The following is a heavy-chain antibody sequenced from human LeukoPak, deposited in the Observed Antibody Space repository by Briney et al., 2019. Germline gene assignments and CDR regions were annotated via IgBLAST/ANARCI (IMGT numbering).Heavy chain of an antibody. CDR1: GFTFTSNH. Sequence: ASVTVSCTASGFTFTSNHIHCVRQAPGQGLEWMGVTNPSGDSTSYAQKFQGRVTMTRDTSTSTVYMELSSLRSEDTAIYYCAKLAASETGEGSWGQGTLVTVSS. CDR3: AKLAASETGEGS. D-gene: IGHD6-13*01. V-gene: IGHV1-46*01. J-gene: IGHJ5*02. CDR2: TNPSGDST.